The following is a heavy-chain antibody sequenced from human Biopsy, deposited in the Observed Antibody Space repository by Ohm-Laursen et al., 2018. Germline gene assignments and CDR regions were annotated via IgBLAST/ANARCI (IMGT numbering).Heavy chain of an antibody. V-gene: IGHV3-21*04. D-gene: IGHD2-2*02. Sequence: SLRLSCTASGLTFSRYSMHWVRQAPGKGLEWVSSISSSSNFIYYGDSVKGRFTISRDNAKNSLYLQMNSLRAEDTAIYYCAKARSGSSNSCYNYWGQGTLVIVSS. CDR3: AKARSGSSNSCYNY. CDR2: ISSSSNFI. J-gene: IGHJ4*02. CDR1: GLTFSRYS.